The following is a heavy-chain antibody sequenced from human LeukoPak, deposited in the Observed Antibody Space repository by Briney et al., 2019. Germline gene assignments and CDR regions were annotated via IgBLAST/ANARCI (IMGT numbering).Heavy chain of an antibody. CDR1: GGTFSSYA. V-gene: IGHV1-69*01. CDR3: ARPIKLGYCSSTSCYARFDY. CDR2: IIPIFGTA. J-gene: IGHJ4*02. Sequence: ASVKVSCKASGGTFSSYAISWVRQAPGQGLEWMGGIIPIFGTANYAQKFQGRVTITADESTSTAYMELSSLRSEDTAVYYCARPIKLGYCSSTSCYARFDYWGQGTLVTVSS. D-gene: IGHD2-2*01.